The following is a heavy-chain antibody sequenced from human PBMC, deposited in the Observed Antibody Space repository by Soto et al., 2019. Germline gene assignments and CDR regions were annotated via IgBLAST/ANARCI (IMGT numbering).Heavy chain of an antibody. D-gene: IGHD6-13*01. CDR3: AREVRAAAGRDYYYYGMDV. CDR1: GGSISSGDYY. Sequence: SETLSLTCTVSGGSISSGDYYWSWIRQPPGKGLEWIGYIYYSGSTYYNPSLKSRVTISVDTSKNQFSLKLSSVTAADTAVYYCAREVRAAAGRDYYYYGMDVWGQGTTVTVS. V-gene: IGHV4-30-4*01. CDR2: IYYSGST. J-gene: IGHJ6*02.